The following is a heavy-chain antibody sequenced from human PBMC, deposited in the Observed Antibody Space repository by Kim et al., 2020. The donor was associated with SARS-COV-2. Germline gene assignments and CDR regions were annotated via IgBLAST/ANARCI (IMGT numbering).Heavy chain of an antibody. D-gene: IGHD3-22*01. CDR3: AVGYYDSSGYYYGGTPRYYGMDV. V-gene: IGHV3-21*01. J-gene: IGHJ6*02. Sequence: GGSLRLSCAASGFTFSSYSMNWVRQAPGKGLEWVSSISSSSSYIYYADSVKGRFTISRDNAKNSLYLQMNSLRAEDTAVYYCAVGYYDSSGYYYGGTPRYYGMDVWGQGTTDTVSS. CDR1: GFTFSSYS. CDR2: ISSSSSYI.